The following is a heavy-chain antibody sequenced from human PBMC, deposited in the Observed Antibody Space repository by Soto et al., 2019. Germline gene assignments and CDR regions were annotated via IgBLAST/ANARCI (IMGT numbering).Heavy chain of an antibody. J-gene: IGHJ6*02. CDR3: ARGGAVAGIWDYYYYYGMDV. CDR2: ISAYNGNT. D-gene: IGHD6-19*01. Sequence: QVQLVQSGAEVKKPGASVKVSCKASGYTFTSYGISWVRQAPGQGREWMGWISAYNGNTNYAQKLQGRVTMTTDTSTSTAYMELRSLRSYDTAVYYCARGGAVAGIWDYYYYYGMDVWGQGTTVTVSS. CDR1: GYTFTSYG. V-gene: IGHV1-18*04.